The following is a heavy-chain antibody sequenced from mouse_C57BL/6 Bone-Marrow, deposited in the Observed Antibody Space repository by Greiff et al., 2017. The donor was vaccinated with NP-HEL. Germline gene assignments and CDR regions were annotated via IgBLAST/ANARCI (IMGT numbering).Heavy chain of an antibody. J-gene: IGHJ2*01. D-gene: IGHD3-3*01. CDR2: ISSGGDYI. V-gene: IGHV5-9-1*02. CDR3: TREGGDAYFDY. Sequence: EVQVVESGEGLVKPGGSLKLSCAASGFTFSSYAMSWVRQTPEKRLEWVAYISSGGDYIYYADTVKGRFTISRDNARNTLYLQMSSLKSEDTAMYYCTREGGDAYFDYWGQGTTLTVSS. CDR1: GFTFSSYA.